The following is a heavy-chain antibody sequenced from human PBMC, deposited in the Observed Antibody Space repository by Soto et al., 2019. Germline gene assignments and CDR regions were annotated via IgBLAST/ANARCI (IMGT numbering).Heavy chain of an antibody. D-gene: IGHD6-19*01. CDR2: IIPIFGTA. J-gene: IGHJ6*02. V-gene: IGHV1-69*13. CDR3: ARASAMAVDRSSYSSGWYRLYYGMDV. CDR1: GGTFSSYA. Sequence: ASVKVSCKASGGTFSSYAISWVRQAPGQGLEWMGGIIPIFGTANYARKFQGRVTITADESTSTAYMELSSLRSEDTAVYYCARASAMAVDRSSYSSGWYRLYYGMDVWGQGTTVTVSS.